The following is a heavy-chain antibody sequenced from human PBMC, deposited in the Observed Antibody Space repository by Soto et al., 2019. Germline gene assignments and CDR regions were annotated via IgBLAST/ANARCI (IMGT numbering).Heavy chain of an antibody. Sequence: SVKVSCKTSAYSFTAYYFHWVRQAPGQGLEWIGWVYPRRGDTKYAQKFQGRVTMTRDTSITTAYMELSRLRPDDTAIYYCARVEGSASSPGDWGQGTLVTGSS. J-gene: IGHJ1*01. D-gene: IGHD6-6*01. V-gene: IGHV1-2*02. CDR2: VYPRRGDT. CDR3: ARVEGSASSPGD. CDR1: AYSFTAYY.